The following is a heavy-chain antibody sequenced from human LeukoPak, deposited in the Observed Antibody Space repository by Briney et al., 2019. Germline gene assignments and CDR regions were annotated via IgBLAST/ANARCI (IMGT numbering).Heavy chain of an antibody. CDR2: INPNNGVT. CDR3: AREGTHGYDY. D-gene: IGHD5-18*01. V-gene: IGHV1-2*04. J-gene: IGHJ4*02. CDR1: GYTFTGYY. Sequence: ASVKVSCTASGYTFTGYYIHWVRQAPGQGLECMGWINPNNGVTKYVQKFQGWVTMTRDTSVSTAYMELGGLESDGTAVYYCAREGTHGYDYWGQGTLVTVSS.